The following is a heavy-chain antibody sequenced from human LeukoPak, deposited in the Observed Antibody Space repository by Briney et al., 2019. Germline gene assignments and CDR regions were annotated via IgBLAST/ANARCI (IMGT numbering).Heavy chain of an antibody. CDR3: ARGATVTTFGY. D-gene: IGHD4-17*01. CDR1: GGSISSSSYY. V-gene: IGHV4-39*07. Sequence: SETLSLTCTVSGGSISSSSYYWGWIRQPPGKGLEWIGSIYYSGSTYYNPSLKSRVTISVDTSKNQFSLKLSSVTAADTAVYYCARGATVTTFGYWGQGTLVTVSS. CDR2: IYYSGST. J-gene: IGHJ4*02.